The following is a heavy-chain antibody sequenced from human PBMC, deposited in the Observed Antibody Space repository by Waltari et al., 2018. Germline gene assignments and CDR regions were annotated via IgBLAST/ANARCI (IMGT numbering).Heavy chain of an antibody. CDR2: IYTSGST. Sequence: QVQLQESGPGLVKPSQTLSLTCTVSGGSISSGSYYWSWIRQPAGKGLEWIGRIYTSGSTNYNPPLKGRVTIPVDTSKNQFSLKLSSVTAADTAVYYCASPGDYYDSSGYRDWGQGTLVTVSS. CDR3: ASPGDYYDSSGYRD. D-gene: IGHD3-22*01. J-gene: IGHJ4*02. V-gene: IGHV4-61*02. CDR1: GGSISSGSYY.